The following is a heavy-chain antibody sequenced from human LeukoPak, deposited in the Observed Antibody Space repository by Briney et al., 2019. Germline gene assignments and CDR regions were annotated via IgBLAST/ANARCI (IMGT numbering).Heavy chain of an antibody. Sequence: QAGGSLRLSCVASGFTFNNYAMSWVRHVPGKRLEWVSTFSGPLETTYYAPSIEGRLIISRDNSRNTVSLQMNSLRAEDTAIYYCAKASLGSCSGAKCYHFDNWGQGTLVTVSS. V-gene: IGHV3-23*01. J-gene: IGHJ4*02. D-gene: IGHD2-15*01. CDR1: GFTFNNYA. CDR2: FSGPLETT. CDR3: AKASLGSCSGAKCYHFDN.